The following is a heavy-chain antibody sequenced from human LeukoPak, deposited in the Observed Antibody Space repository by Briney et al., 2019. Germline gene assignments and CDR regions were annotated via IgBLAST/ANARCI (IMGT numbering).Heavy chain of an antibody. CDR3: ARGGDYYGSGSYYKIDY. CDR2: IYHSGST. D-gene: IGHD3-10*01. Sequence: PSQTLSLTCAVSGGSISGGGYSWSWIRQPPGKGLEWIGYIYHSGSTYYNPSLKSRVTISVDRSKNQFSLKLSSVTAADTAVYYCARGGDYYGSGSYYKIDYWGQGTLVTVSS. V-gene: IGHV4-30-2*01. CDR1: GGSISGGGYS. J-gene: IGHJ4*02.